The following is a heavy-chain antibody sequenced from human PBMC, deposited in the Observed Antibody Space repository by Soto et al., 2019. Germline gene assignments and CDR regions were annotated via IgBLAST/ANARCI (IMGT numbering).Heavy chain of an antibody. V-gene: IGHV3-7*01. Sequence: GGSLRLSCAASGFTFSSYAMHWVRQAPGKGLEWVANIKQDGSEKYYVDSVKGRFTISRDNAKNSLYLQMNSLRAEDTAVYYCARVKTGEDYWGQGTLVTVSS. J-gene: IGHJ4*02. CDR3: ARVKTGEDY. CDR2: IKQDGSEK. CDR1: GFTFSSYA.